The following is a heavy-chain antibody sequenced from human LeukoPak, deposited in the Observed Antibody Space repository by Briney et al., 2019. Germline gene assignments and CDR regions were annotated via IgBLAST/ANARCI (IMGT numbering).Heavy chain of an antibody. CDR1: GGSISGYY. V-gene: IGHV4-59*01. D-gene: IGHD5-18*01. CDR3: AREGQQWFHSAFDI. CDR2: IYYTGST. J-gene: IGHJ3*02. Sequence: SETLSLTCTVSGGSISGYYWSWIRQPPGKGLEWIGYIYYTGSTNYNPSLKSRVTIGLDTSKNQLSLKLSSVTAADTAVYYCAREGQQWFHSAFDIWGQGKMVTVSS.